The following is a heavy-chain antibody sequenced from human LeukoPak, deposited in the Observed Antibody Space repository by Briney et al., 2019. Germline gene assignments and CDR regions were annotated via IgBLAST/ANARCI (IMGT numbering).Heavy chain of an antibody. CDR2: IDRSDSYT. CDR1: GYSFTDYW. V-gene: IGHV5-10-1*01. J-gene: IGHJ4*02. D-gene: IGHD6-13*01. CDR3: ARSGAAAGRHDS. Sequence: GASLKISCKGSGYSFTDYWISWVRQVPGKGLEWMGRIDRSDSYTNYSPSFQGHVTISADKSITTAYLQWNSVEASDTAMYYCARSGAAAGRHDSWGQGTLVTVSS.